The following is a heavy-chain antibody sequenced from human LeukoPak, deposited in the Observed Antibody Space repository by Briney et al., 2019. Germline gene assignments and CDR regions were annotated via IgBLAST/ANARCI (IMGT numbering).Heavy chain of an antibody. CDR1: GFSLSTSGVR. CDR2: IDWDDDK. Sequence: SGPALVKPTQTLTLTCTFSGFSLSTSGVRVSWIRQPPGKALEWLARIDWDDDKFYTPSLKTRLTISKDTSKNQVVLTMTNMDPVETATYYCARILSDWGSYPFDYWGQGPLVTSPQ. V-gene: IGHV2-70*04. CDR3: ARILSDWGSYPFDY. J-gene: IGHJ4*02. D-gene: IGHD3-16*01.